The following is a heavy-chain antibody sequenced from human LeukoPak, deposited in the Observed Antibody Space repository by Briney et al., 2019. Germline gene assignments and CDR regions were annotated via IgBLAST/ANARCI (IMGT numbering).Heavy chain of an antibody. CDR3: ATNSQTDRQLSHFYDSSGYRFDY. Sequence: PSETLSLTCAVYGGSFSGYYWSWIRQPPGKGLEWIGEINHSGSTNYNPSLKSRVTISVDTSKNQFSLKLSSVTAEDTAVYYCATNSQTDRQLSHFYDSSGYRFDYWGQGTLVTVSS. CDR1: GGSFSGYY. D-gene: IGHD3-22*01. V-gene: IGHV4-34*01. J-gene: IGHJ4*02. CDR2: INHSGST.